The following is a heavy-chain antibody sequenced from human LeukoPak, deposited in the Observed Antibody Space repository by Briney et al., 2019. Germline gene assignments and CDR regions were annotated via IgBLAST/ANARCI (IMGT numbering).Heavy chain of an antibody. D-gene: IGHD3-10*01. V-gene: IGHV4-39*01. CDR2: IYYSGST. CDR3: ASVRRGFGESSKYYSYYYMDV. CDR1: GGSISSSSYY. J-gene: IGHJ6*03. Sequence: SETLSLTCTVSGGSISSSSYYWGWIRQPPGKGLEWIGNIYYSGSTYCNPSLKSRVTISVDTSKNQFSLKLSAVTAADTAVYYCASVRRGFGESSKYYSYYYMDVWGNGTTVTISS.